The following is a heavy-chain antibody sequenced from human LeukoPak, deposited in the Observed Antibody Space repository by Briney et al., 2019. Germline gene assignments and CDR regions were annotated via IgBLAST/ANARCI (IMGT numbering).Heavy chain of an antibody. Sequence: SETLSLTCTVSGGSISSSSYYWGWIRQPPGKGLEWTGSIYYSGSTYYNPSLKSRVTISVDTSKNQFSLKLSSVTAADTAVYYCARGYSYGSTHNDYWGQGALVTVSS. V-gene: IGHV4-39*01. D-gene: IGHD5-18*01. J-gene: IGHJ4*02. CDR3: ARGYSYGSTHNDY. CDR1: GGSISSSSYY. CDR2: IYYSGST.